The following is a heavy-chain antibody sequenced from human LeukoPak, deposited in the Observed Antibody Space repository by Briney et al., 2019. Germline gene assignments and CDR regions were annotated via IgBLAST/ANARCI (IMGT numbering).Heavy chain of an antibody. D-gene: IGHD6-19*01. V-gene: IGHV3-23*01. CDR3: AKEPGYSIGWGIDY. Sequence: PGGSLRLSCAASGFTFSRIAMTWVRQAPEKGLEWVSTIGGSDGSTDYADSVKGRFIISRDNFKNTLSLQMKSLRAEDTAVYYCAKEPGYSIGWGIDYWGQGTLVTVSS. CDR1: GFTFSRIA. J-gene: IGHJ4*02. CDR2: IGGSDGST.